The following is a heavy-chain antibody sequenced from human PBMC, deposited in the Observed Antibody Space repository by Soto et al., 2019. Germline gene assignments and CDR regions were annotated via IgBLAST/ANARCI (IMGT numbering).Heavy chain of an antibody. D-gene: IGHD3-10*01. CDR3: TRRFSYGSGKYGIDL. CDR1: GGSISNNFYY. J-gene: IGHJ6*02. CDR2: ISNSGNT. Sequence: SETLSLTCSVSGGSISNNFYYWTWIRQPPGKDLEWIGYISNSGNTAYNPSLNSRGTISVDKPKNQFSLKLSSVTAADTAVYYCTRRFSYGSGKYGIDLWGQGTTVTVSS. V-gene: IGHV4-61*05.